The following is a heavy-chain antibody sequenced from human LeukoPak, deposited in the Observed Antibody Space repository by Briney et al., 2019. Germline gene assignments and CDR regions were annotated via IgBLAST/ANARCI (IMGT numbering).Heavy chain of an antibody. D-gene: IGHD6-6*01. Sequence: ASVKVSCKASGYTFTGYYMHWVRQAPGQGLEWMGWINPNSGGTNYAQKFQGRVTMTRDTSISTAYMELSRLRSDDTAVCYCARDPSNREYSSSGDYWGQGTLVTVSS. CDR3: ARDPSNREYSSSGDY. J-gene: IGHJ4*02. CDR2: INPNSGGT. CDR1: GYTFTGYY. V-gene: IGHV1-2*02.